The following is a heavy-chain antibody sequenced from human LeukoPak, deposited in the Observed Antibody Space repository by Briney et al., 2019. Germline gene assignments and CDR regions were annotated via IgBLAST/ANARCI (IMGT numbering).Heavy chain of an antibody. CDR1: GYTFTGYY. D-gene: IGHD3-22*01. Sequence: ASVKVSCKASGYTFTGYYMHWVRQAPGQGLEWMGWINPNNGGTNYAQKFQGRVTMTRDTSISTAYMELSRLSSDDTAMYYCARDVGGTNYYYDVWGKGTTVTVSS. J-gene: IGHJ6*04. CDR3: ARDVGGTNYYYDV. V-gene: IGHV1-2*02. CDR2: INPNNGGT.